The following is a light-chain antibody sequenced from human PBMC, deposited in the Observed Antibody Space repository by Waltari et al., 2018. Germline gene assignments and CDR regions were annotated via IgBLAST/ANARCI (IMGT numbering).Light chain of an antibody. Sequence: EIVLTQSPATLSLSPGERATISCRASQSVSSYLAWYQQKPGQAPRLLIYDASNRATGIPARFSGSGSGTDFTLTISSLEPEDFAVYYCQQRSNWSMYTFGQVTKLEIK. CDR3: QQRSNWSMYT. J-gene: IGKJ2*01. V-gene: IGKV3-11*01. CDR1: QSVSSY. CDR2: DAS.